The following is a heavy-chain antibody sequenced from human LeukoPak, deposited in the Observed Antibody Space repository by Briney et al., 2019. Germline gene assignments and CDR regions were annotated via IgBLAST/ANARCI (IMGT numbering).Heavy chain of an antibody. D-gene: IGHD3-10*01. CDR2: IIPIFGIA. Sequence: SVKVSCKASGGTFSSYAISWVRQAPGQGLEWMGRIIPIFGIANYAQKFQGRVTITADRSTSTAYMELSSLRSEDTAVYYCARAGLGSMDVWGQGTTVTVSS. V-gene: IGHV1-69*04. CDR3: ARAGLGSMDV. J-gene: IGHJ6*02. CDR1: GGTFSSYA.